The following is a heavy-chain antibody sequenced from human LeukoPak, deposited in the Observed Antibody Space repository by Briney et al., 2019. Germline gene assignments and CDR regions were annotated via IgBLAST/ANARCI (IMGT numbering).Heavy chain of an antibody. CDR3: ARAYSRVAAAGQIDY. CDR1: GYTFTSYG. V-gene: IGHV1-3*01. Sequence: ASVRVSCKASGYTFTSYGISWVRQAPGQGLEWMGWINAGNGNTKYSQKFQGRVTITRNTSASTAYMELSSLRSEDTAVYYCARAYSRVAAAGQIDYWGQGTLVTVSS. J-gene: IGHJ4*02. D-gene: IGHD6-13*01. CDR2: INAGNGNT.